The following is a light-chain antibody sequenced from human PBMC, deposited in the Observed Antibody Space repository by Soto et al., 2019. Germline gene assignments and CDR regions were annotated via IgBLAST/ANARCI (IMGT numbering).Light chain of an antibody. Sequence: EIVMTQSPATLSVSPGERATLSCRASQSVSSNLAWYQQQPGQAPRLLIYGASTRATGIPARFSGSGSGTDFTLPISSLQSEDFAVYYCQQYNNWPPWTFGQGTKVEIK. CDR2: GAS. CDR3: QQYNNWPPWT. J-gene: IGKJ1*01. V-gene: IGKV3-15*01. CDR1: QSVSSN.